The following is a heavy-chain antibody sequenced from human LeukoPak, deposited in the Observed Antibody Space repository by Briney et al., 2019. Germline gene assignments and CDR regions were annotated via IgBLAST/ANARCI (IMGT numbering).Heavy chain of an antibody. J-gene: IGHJ4*02. CDR2: IFYSGST. CDR1: GASFNTNIYY. D-gene: IGHD6-19*01. CDR3: TRSGGYTSSFN. Sequence: SETLSLTCTVSGASFNTNIYYWAWLRQAPGKGLEWIGSIFYSGSTYYNPSLKSRVTISIDTSKNQFSLKLTSVTAADTAVYYCTRSGGYTSSFNWGQGTLLTVSS. V-gene: IGHV4-39*01.